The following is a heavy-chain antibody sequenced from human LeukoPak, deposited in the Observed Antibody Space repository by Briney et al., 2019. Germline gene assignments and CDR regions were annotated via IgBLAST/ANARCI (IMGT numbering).Heavy chain of an antibody. Sequence: GGSLRPSCAASGFTFSNAWMRWVRQAPGKGLEWVGRIKSKTDGGTTDYAAPVKGRFTISRDDSKNTLYLQMNSLKTEDTAVYYCTKYLTGYYNDYWGQGTLVTVSS. CDR3: TKYLTGYYNDY. CDR1: GFTFSNAW. J-gene: IGHJ4*02. D-gene: IGHD3-9*01. V-gene: IGHV3-15*01. CDR2: IKSKTDGGTT.